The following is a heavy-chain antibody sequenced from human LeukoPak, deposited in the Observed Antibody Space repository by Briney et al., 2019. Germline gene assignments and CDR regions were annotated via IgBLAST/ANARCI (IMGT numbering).Heavy chain of an antibody. J-gene: IGHJ1*01. CDR3: ASITMVRGVISYFQH. CDR1: GGTFSSYA. V-gene: IGHV1-69*06. D-gene: IGHD3-10*01. CDR2: IIPIFGTA. Sequence: SVKVSCKASGGTFSSYAISWVRQAPGQGLEWMGGIIPIFGTANYAQKFPGRVTITADKSTSTAYMELSSLRSEDTAVYYCASITMVRGVISYFQHWGQGTLVTVSS.